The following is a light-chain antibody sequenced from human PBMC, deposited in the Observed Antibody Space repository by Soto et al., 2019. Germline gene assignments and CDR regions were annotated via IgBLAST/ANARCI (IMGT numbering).Light chain of an antibody. Sequence: LTQPASVSGSPGQSITLSCTGASSDVGAYNYVSWYQQHPGKPPKLMIYDVTNRPSGVPNRFSGSKSGNTASLTISGLQAEDEADYYCLSYTTSSTLVFGTGTKVTV. V-gene: IGLV2-14*03. J-gene: IGLJ1*01. CDR3: LSYTTSSTLV. CDR1: SSDVGAYNY. CDR2: DVT.